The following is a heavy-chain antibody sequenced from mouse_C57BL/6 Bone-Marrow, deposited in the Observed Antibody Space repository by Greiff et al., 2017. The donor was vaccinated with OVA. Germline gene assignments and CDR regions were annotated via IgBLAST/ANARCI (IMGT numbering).Heavy chain of an antibody. Sequence: DVQLVESEGGLVQPGSSMKLSCTASGFTFSDYYMAWVRQVPEKGLEWVANINYDGSSTYYLDSLKSRFIISRDNAKNILYLQISSLKSEDTATYYCAREGRWLLLDYWGQGTTLTVSS. J-gene: IGHJ2*01. CDR2: INYDGSST. CDR3: AREGRWLLLDY. D-gene: IGHD2-3*01. CDR1: GFTFSDYY. V-gene: IGHV5-16*01.